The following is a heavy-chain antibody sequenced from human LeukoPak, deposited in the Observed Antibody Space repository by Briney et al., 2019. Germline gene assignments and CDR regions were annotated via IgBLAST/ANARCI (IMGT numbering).Heavy chain of an antibody. D-gene: IGHD3-22*01. CDR2: EGSAGGT. CDR1: GFTFTNHA. Sequence: PGGSLRLSCAASGFTFTNHAVSWVRQAPGKGLEWVSAEGSAGGTYYADSVKGRFTISRDNPKNTLYLQMNILRAEDTAVYFCAKRGVVIRVILVGFHKEAYYFDSWGQGALVTVSS. V-gene: IGHV3-23*01. CDR3: AKRGVVIRVILVGFHKEAYYFDS. J-gene: IGHJ4*02.